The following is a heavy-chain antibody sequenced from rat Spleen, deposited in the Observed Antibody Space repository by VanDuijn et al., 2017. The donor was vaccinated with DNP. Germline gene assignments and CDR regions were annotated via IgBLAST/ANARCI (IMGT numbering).Heavy chain of an antibody. D-gene: IGHD1-11*01. CDR2: IWNSGGT. CDR3: ARDLLRWRRGFAY. Sequence: QVQVTESGPGLVQPSQTLSLTCTVAGFSLTEYNVHWVRQPPGKGLEWMGVIWNSGGTRYDSTLKSRLTITKDTSKSQVFLKMNSLQTEDTATYYCARDLLRWRRGFAYWGQGTLVTVSS. CDR1: GFSLTEYN. V-gene: IGHV2-41*01. J-gene: IGHJ3*01.